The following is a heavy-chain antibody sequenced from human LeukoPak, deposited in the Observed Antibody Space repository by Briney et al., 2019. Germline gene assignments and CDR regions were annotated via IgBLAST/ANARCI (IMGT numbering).Heavy chain of an antibody. CDR1: GGSISSSSYY. D-gene: IGHD6-13*01. Sequence: SETLSLTCTVSGGSISSSSYYRGWIRQPPGKGLEWIGSIYYSGSTYYNPSLKSRVTISVDTSKNQFSLKLSSVTAADTAVYYCARHRREAAAPLDYWGQGTLVTVSS. J-gene: IGHJ4*02. CDR2: IYYSGST. CDR3: ARHRREAAAPLDY. V-gene: IGHV4-39*01.